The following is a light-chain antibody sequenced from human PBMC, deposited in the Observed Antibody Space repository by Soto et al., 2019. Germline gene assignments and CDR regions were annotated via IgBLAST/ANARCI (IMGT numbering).Light chain of an antibody. CDR3: QQFGSSPVT. V-gene: IGKV3-20*01. CDR1: QSVSASY. J-gene: IGKJ2*01. CDR2: GAS. Sequence: EIVLTQSPGTLSLSPGESATLSCRASQSVSASYLAWYQQKPGQAPRLLIYGASSRATGIPDRFSAGGSGTDFTFTISRLEPEDFAVYYCQQFGSSPVTFGQGTKVEIK.